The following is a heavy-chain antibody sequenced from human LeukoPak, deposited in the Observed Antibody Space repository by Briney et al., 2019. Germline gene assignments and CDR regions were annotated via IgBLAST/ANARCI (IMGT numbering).Heavy chain of an antibody. V-gene: IGHV1-46*01. CDR2: INPSGTGT. J-gene: IGHJ4*02. Sequence: ASVKVSCKASGYTITNNYMRWVRQAPGQGLEWMGVINPSGTGTSYAQKFQGRITMSRDTSTSTVYMELSRLRSDDTAVYYCARFFSDCGGDCSDDYWGQGTLVTVSS. CDR3: ARFFSDCGGDCSDDY. CDR1: GYTITNNY. D-gene: IGHD2-21*02.